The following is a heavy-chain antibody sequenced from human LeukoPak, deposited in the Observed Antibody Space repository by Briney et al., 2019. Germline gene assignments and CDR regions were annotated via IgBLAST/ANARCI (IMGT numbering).Heavy chain of an antibody. D-gene: IGHD1-14*01. J-gene: IGHJ4*02. V-gene: IGHV4-61*01. CDR3: ALKPRSYFDY. Sequence: SETLSLTCTVSGGSVSSGSYYWSWIRQPPGKGLEWIGYIYYSGSTNYNPSLKSRVTISVDTSKNQFSLKLSSVTAADTAVYYCALKPRSYFDYWGQGTLVTVSS. CDR2: IYYSGST. CDR1: GGSVSSGSYY.